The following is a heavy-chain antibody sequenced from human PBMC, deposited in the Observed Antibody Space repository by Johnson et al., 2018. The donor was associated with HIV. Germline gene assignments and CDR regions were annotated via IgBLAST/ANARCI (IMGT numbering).Heavy chain of an antibody. CDR1: GFTFSDYY. CDR2: LSSSGSAI. D-gene: IGHD5-18*01. V-gene: IGHV3-11*04. Sequence: QVQLVESGGGLVKPGGSLRLSCAASGFTFSDYYMNWIRQAPGKGLEWVADLSSSGSAIFYADSVKGRFTISRDNSKNSLSLHMNSLRAEDTAVYYCARAYSYGAFDMWGQGTRVTVSS. CDR3: ARAYSYGAFDM. J-gene: IGHJ3*02.